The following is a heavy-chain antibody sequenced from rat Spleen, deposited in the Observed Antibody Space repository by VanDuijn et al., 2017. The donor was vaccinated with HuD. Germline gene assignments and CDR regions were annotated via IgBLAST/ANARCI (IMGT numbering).Heavy chain of an antibody. CDR2: ISYDGSST. V-gene: IGHV5-29*01. CDR1: FY. Sequence: FYMAWVRQAPTKGLEWVATISYDGSSTYYRDSVKGRFTISRDNGKSILYLEMDSLRSEDMATYYCVRQGYLRDWYFDFWGPGTMVTVSS. J-gene: IGHJ1*01. D-gene: IGHD2-5*01. CDR3: VRQGYLRDWYFDF.